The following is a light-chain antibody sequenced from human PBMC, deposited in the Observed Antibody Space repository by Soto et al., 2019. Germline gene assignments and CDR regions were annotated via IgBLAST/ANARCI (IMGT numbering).Light chain of an antibody. CDR1: QSVSSS. J-gene: IGKJ1*01. V-gene: IGKV3-15*01. Sequence: EVVMTQSPATLSVSPGERATLSCRASQSVSSSLAWYQQKPGQAPRLLMYSASTRAIGIPARFSGSGSGTEFTLTISSLQSEDSAVYFCQQYDNWPQGAFGQGTKVEIK. CDR3: QQYDNWPQGA. CDR2: SAS.